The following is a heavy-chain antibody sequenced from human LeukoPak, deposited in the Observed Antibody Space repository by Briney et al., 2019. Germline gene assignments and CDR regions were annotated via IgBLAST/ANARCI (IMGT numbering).Heavy chain of an antibody. D-gene: IGHD3-22*01. CDR2: INHSGST. CDR3: AKDRNVPYYYDSSGYYFDY. Sequence: PSETLSLTCAVYGGSFSGYYWSWIRQPPGKGLEWIGEINHSGSTNYNPSLKSRVTISVDTSKNQFSLKLSSVTAADTAVYYCAKDRNVPYYYDSSGYYFDYWGQGTLVTVSS. J-gene: IGHJ4*02. V-gene: IGHV4-34*01. CDR1: GGSFSGYY.